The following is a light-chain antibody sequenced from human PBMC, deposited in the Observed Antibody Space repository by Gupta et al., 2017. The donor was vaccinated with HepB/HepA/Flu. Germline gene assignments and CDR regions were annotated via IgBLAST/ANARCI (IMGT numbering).Light chain of an antibody. V-gene: IGKV3-20*01. J-gene: IGKJ2*04. CDR1: QSVNSSF. CDR2: DAS. CDR3: QQYGSSPQCS. Sequence: ELVLTQSPGTLSLSPGESATLSCRASQSVNSSFLSWYQQKPGQAPRQLIHDASSRANGMPDRFSGSGSWTDFTLTISRLEPEDFAVYYCQQYGSSPQCSFGQGTKLEIK.